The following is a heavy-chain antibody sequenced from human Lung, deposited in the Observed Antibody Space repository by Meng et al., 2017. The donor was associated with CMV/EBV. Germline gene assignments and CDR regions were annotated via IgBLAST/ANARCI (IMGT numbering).Heavy chain of an antibody. CDR3: AKMVRTLAPGGGFDY. Sequence: LTXAASGFTFSSYGMHWVRQAPGKGLEWVAFILYDGSYKYSADSVKGRFTISRDNSKNTLYLQMNSLRAEDTAVYYCAKMVRTLAPGGGFDYWGQGXLVTVSS. CDR1: GFTFSSYG. CDR2: ILYDGSYK. D-gene: IGHD4/OR15-4a*01. J-gene: IGHJ4*02. V-gene: IGHV3-30*02.